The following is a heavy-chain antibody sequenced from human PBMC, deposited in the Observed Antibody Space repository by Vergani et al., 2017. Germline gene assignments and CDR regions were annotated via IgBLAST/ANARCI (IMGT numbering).Heavy chain of an antibody. CDR2: INPDDSTT. CDR1: GFTFSTYW. D-gene: IGHD2-21*01. J-gene: IGHJ6*02. V-gene: IGHV3-74*02. Sequence: EVQLVESGGGLVQPGGSLRLSCAASGFTFSTYWMQWVRQAPGKGLVWVSRINPDDSTTNYADSAKGRFTISRDNAKNTLYLQMNSLRVEDTAIYYCAKARDPNCKGGNCYSYYYGLDLWGQGTTVTVSS. CDR3: AKARDPNCKGGNCYSYYYGLDL.